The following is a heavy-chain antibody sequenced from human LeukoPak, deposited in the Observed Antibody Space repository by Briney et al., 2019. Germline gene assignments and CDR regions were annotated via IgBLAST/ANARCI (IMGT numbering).Heavy chain of an antibody. J-gene: IGHJ4*02. D-gene: IGHD5-12*01. Sequence: GGSLRLSCAASGFTLSSYAMSWVRQAPRKGLEWVSAISGSGGSTYYADSVKGRFTISKDNSKNTLYLQMKTLIAEDTAVYYVARSGYIPSFDYWGQGPLVTVSS. V-gene: IGHV3-23*01. CDR1: GFTLSSYA. CDR2: ISGSGGST. CDR3: ARSGYIPSFDY.